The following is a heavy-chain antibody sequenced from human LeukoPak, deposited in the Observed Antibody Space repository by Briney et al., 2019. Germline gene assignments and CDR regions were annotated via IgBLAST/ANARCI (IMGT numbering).Heavy chain of an antibody. Sequence: GGSLRLSCAAFGFTFSSYSMNWVRQAPGKGLEWVSFISGSSRYIYYADSVRGRFTISRDNAKNSLYLQMNSLRPEDTAVYFCARDAGDLNDAFDIWGQGTMVSVSS. D-gene: IGHD3-16*01. CDR1: GFTFSSYS. CDR3: ARDAGDLNDAFDI. V-gene: IGHV3-21*01. CDR2: ISGSSRYI. J-gene: IGHJ3*02.